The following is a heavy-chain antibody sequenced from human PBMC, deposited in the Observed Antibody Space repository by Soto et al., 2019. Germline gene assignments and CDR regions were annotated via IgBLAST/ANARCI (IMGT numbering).Heavy chain of an antibody. Sequence: EVQLVESGGGLVQPGGSLRLSCAASGFTLSTYWMSWVRQAPGKGLEWVANIKQDGSEKYYMDSVTGRFTISRDNARNSLYLQMNSLRAEDTAVYYCARDGTGGCAFDLWGQGTMVTVSS. J-gene: IGHJ3*01. CDR3: ARDGTGGCAFDL. CDR2: IKQDGSEK. V-gene: IGHV3-7*01. CDR1: GFTLSTYW. D-gene: IGHD1-26*01.